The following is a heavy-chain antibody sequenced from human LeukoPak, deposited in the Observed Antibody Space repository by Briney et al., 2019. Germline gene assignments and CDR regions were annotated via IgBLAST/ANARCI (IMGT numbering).Heavy chain of an antibody. J-gene: IGHJ6*03. CDR2: IYYSGST. V-gene: IGHV4-59*01. D-gene: IGHD3-16*01. CDR3: ARDGGTRYYYYMDV. CDR1: GGSISSYY. Sequence: PSETLSLTCTVSGGSISSYYWSWIRQPPGKGLEWIGYIYYSGSTNYNSSLKSRVTISVDTSKNQFSLKLSSVTAADTAVYYCARDGGTRYYYYMDVWGKGTTVTVSS.